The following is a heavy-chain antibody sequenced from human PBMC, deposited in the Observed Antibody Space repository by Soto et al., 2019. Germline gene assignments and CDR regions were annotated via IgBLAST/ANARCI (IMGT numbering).Heavy chain of an antibody. CDR2: IYSGGST. CDR1: GFTVSSNY. Sequence: EVQLVESGGGLVQPGGSLRLSCAASGFTVSSNYMSWVRQAPGKGLEWVSVIYSGGSTYYADSVKGRFTISRHNSKNTLYLQMNSLRAEDPAVYYCARDRDCRGGSCYSGAFDIWGQGTMVTVSS. D-gene: IGHD2-15*01. CDR3: ARDRDCRGGSCYSGAFDI. V-gene: IGHV3-53*04. J-gene: IGHJ3*02.